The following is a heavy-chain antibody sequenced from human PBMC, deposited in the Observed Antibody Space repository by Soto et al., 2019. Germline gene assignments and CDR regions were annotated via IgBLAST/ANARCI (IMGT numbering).Heavy chain of an antibody. J-gene: IGHJ5*02. CDR2: IYYSGST. CDR1: GGSISHYY. D-gene: IGHD3-22*01. Sequence: SETLSLTCTVSGGSISHYYWSWIRQPPGKGLEWIGYIYYSGSTNYNPSLKSRVTISLDTSKNQFSLIVSSVTAADTAVYYWGREAGYYDRSGNIGFDPWGKEIQVTVP. CDR3: GREAGYYDRSGNIGFDP. V-gene: IGHV4-59*01.